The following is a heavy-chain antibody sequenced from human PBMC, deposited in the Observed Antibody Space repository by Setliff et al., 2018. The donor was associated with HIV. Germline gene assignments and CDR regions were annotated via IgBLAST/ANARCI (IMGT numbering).Heavy chain of an antibody. CDR2: INHSGST. CDR1: GGSFSGYY. Sequence: SETLSLTCAVYGGSFSGYYWSWIRQPPGKGLEWIGEINHSGSTNYNPSLKSRVTISVDTSKNQFSLKLSSVTAADTAVYYCARHAARLGQVDYWGQGTLVTVSS. V-gene: IGHV4-34*01. J-gene: IGHJ4*02. CDR3: ARHAARLGQVDY. D-gene: IGHD7-27*01.